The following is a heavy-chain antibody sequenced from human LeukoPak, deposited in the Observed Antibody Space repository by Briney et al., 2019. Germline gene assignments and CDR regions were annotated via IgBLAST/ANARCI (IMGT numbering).Heavy chain of an antibody. CDR1: GGSLSSSSYY. D-gene: IGHD3-16*01. J-gene: IGHJ4*02. V-gene: IGHV4-39*07. CDR3: ARATDYDYVWGSFDY. CDR2: IYYSGST. Sequence: SETLSLTCTVSGGSLSSSSYYWGWIRQPPGKGLEWIGSIYYSGSTYYNPSLKSRVTISVDTSKNQFSLKLSSVTAADTAVYYCARATDYDYVWGSFDYWGQGTLVTVSS.